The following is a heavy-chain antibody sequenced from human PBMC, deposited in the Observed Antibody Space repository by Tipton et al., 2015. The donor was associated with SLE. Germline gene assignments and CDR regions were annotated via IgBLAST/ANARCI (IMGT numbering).Heavy chain of an antibody. CDR1: GFTFSTYT. V-gene: IGHV3-30*04. J-gene: IGHJ4*02. CDR2: ISYDGSNK. D-gene: IGHD6-6*01. CDR3: AARQGFTFDS. Sequence: SLRLSCAASGFTFSTYTFHWVRQAPGKGLEWLTFISYDGSNKYFADSVKGRFTISRDNAKNSLYLQMNGLRAEDTAVYYCAARQGFTFDSWGQGTLVTVSS.